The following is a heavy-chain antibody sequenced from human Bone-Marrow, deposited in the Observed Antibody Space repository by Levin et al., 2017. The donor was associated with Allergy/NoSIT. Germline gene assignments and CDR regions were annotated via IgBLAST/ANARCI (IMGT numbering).Heavy chain of an antibody. CDR3: ARRSIAVAGNFDY. Sequence: SETLSLTCTVSGGSISSSSYYWGWIRQPPGKGLEWIGSIYYSGSTYYNPSLKSRVTISVDTSKNQFSLKLSSVTAADTAVYYCARRSIAVAGNFDYWGQGTLVTVSS. CDR2: IYYSGST. V-gene: IGHV4-39*01. J-gene: IGHJ4*02. CDR1: GGSISSSSYY. D-gene: IGHD6-19*01.